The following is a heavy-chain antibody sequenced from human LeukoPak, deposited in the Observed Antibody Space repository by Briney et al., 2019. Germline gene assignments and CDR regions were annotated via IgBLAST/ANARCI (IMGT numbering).Heavy chain of an antibody. V-gene: IGHV3-9*03. CDR1: GFTFSSHA. D-gene: IGHD3-16*02. J-gene: IGHJ3*02. CDR2: ISWNSANI. Sequence: GGSLRLSCAASGFTFSSHAMSWVRQGPGKGLEWVSGISWNSANIAYADSVKGRFTISRDNARNSLYLQMNSLRAEDMALYYCAKGPVGELSSLNAFDIWGQGTMVTVSS. CDR3: AKGPVGELSSLNAFDI.